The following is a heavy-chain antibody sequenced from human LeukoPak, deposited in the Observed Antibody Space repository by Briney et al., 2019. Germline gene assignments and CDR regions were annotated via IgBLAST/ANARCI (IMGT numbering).Heavy chain of an antibody. CDR2: IKSKTDGGTT. Sequence: PGGSLRLSCTASGFTFSNAWMSWVRQAPGKGLEWVGRIKSKTDGGTTDYAAPVKDRFTISRDDSKDTLFLQMNSLKIEDTAVYYCTTAPAAFDIWGQGTMVSVSS. J-gene: IGHJ3*02. CDR1: GFTFSNAW. CDR3: TTAPAAFDI. V-gene: IGHV3-15*01.